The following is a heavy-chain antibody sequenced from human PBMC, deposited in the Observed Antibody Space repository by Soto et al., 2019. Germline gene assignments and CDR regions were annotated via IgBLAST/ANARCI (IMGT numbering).Heavy chain of an antibody. Sequence: SETLSLTCTVSGGSISSYYWSWIRQPPGKGLEWIGYIYYSGSTNYNPSLKSRVTISVDTSKNQFSLKLSSVTAADTAVYYCARGGEWELSYYYGMDVWGQGTTVTVSS. D-gene: IGHD1-26*01. V-gene: IGHV4-59*01. CDR1: GGSISSYY. J-gene: IGHJ6*02. CDR3: ARGGEWELSYYYGMDV. CDR2: IYYSGST.